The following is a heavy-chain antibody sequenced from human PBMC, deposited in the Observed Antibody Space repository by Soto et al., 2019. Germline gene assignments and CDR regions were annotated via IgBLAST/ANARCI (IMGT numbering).Heavy chain of an antibody. Sequence: GGSLRLSRAASGFTFSSNGMHWVRQAPGKGLEWVAVISYDGSNKYYADSVKGRFTISRDNSKNTLYLQLNSLRAEDTAVYYCAKVGGGSSFDYWGQGTLVTVSS. V-gene: IGHV3-30*18. CDR2: ISYDGSNK. J-gene: IGHJ4*02. CDR3: AKVGGGSSFDY. D-gene: IGHD1-26*01. CDR1: GFTFSSNG.